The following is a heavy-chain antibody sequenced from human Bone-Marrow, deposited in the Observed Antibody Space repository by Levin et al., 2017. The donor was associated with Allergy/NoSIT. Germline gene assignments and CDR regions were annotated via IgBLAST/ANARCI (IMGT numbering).Heavy chain of an antibody. CDR3: AVSRASLGDYDVFHF. V-gene: IGHV3-11*03. CDR2: ISSSSNYK. D-gene: IGHD4-17*01. Sequence: GGSLRLSCGASEFTFSDHYMSWIRQAPGKGLEWISYISSSSNYKTYADSVKGRFTISRDNAKNSLYLEMNSLRVEDTAVYYCAVSRASLGDYDVFHFWGQGTLVTVSS. J-gene: IGHJ1*01. CDR1: EFTFSDHY.